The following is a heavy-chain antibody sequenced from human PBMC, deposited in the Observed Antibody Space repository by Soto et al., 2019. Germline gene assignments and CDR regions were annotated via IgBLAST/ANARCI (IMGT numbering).Heavy chain of an antibody. CDR1: GGSISSYY. D-gene: IGHD6-19*01. Sequence: QVQLQESGPGLVKPSETLSLTCTVSGGSISSYYWSWIRQPPGKGLEWIGYIYYSGSTNYNPSLKRLDTIEVDPSKNPFPLKLSTVSAADTAGYYCARLYSSGWGDSFDSGGQGTMVAVSS. V-gene: IGHV4-59*01. CDR2: IYYSGST. CDR3: ARLYSSGWGDSFDS. J-gene: IGHJ3*02.